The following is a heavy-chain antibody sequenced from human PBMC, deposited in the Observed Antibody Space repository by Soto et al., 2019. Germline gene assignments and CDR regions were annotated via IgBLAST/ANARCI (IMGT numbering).Heavy chain of an antibody. J-gene: IGHJ4*02. CDR1: GGTFTTFG. CDR3: ARSAPMDAGDKYYYDF. Sequence: SVKVSCKASGGTFTTFGISWVRQAPGQGLEWMGGINPYFGTAKYSQKFEDRISITADESTNTVYMDLRSLTSEDTAIYYCARSAPMDAGDKYYYDFWGQGALVTAPQ. CDR2: INPYFGTA. D-gene: IGHD3-16*01. V-gene: IGHV1-69*13.